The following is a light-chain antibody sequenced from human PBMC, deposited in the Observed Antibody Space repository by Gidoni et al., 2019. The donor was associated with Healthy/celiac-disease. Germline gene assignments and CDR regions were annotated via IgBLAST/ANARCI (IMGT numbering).Light chain of an antibody. CDR1: SSDVGGYNY. CDR2: DVS. J-gene: IGLJ1*01. CDR3: SSYTSSSPYV. Sequence: QSALTQPAFVSGSPGPSITSSCTGTSSDVGGYNYVSWYQQHPGKAPKLMIYDVSNRPSGVSNRFSGSKSGNTASLTISGLQAEDEADYYCSSYTSSSPYVFGTGTKVTVL. V-gene: IGLV2-14*01.